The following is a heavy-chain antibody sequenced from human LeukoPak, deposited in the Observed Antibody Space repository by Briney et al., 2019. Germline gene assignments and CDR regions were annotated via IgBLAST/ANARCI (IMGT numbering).Heavy chain of an antibody. CDR3: ARVGYDAFDI. CDR2: INHSGST. V-gene: IGHV4-34*01. Sequence: PSETLSLTCAVYGGSFSGYYWSWIHQPPGKGLEWIGEINHSGSTNYNPSLKSRVTISVDTSKNQFSLKLSSVTAADTAVYYCARVGYDAFDIWGQGTMVTVSS. CDR1: GGSFSGYY. D-gene: IGHD1-1*01. J-gene: IGHJ3*02.